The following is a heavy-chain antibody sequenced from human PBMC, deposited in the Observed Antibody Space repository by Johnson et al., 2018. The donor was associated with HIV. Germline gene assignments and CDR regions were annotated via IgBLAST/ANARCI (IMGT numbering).Heavy chain of an antibody. Sequence: VQLVESGGGLVQPGGSVRLSCAASGFTFSTYWMSWVRQAPGRGLEWVASIKPDGSEKYYVDSVKGRFTISRDNAKNSLYLQMNSLRREDTALYYCAKAHYGSSGLGGAFDIWGQGTMVTVSS. CDR3: AKAHYGSSGLGGAFDI. V-gene: IGHV3-7*03. D-gene: IGHD3-22*01. J-gene: IGHJ3*02. CDR2: IKPDGSEK. CDR1: GFTFSTYW.